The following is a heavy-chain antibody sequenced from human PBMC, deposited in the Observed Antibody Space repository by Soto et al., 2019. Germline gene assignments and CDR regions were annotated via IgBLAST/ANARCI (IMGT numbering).Heavy chain of an antibody. CDR2: IYESGRT. CDR1: GASISTYY. V-gene: IGHV4-59*01. D-gene: IGHD1-1*01. CDR3: AKVSTPDYFPS. Sequence: PSETLSLTCTVSGASISTYYWTWILQSPWKGPEWVGYIYESGRTTYNPSLESRVTMSLDTSKNQFSLKLSSVTAADTAVYFCAKVSTPDYFPSWGQGTLVTVSS. J-gene: IGHJ4*02.